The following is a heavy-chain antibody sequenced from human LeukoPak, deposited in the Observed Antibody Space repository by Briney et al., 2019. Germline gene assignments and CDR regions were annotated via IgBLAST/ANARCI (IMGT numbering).Heavy chain of an antibody. CDR2: ISGGDGTT. V-gene: IGHV3-23*01. J-gene: IGHJ3*02. CDR1: GFTFSSYA. CDR3: ARDGKWELTEGDAFDI. D-gene: IGHD1-26*01. Sequence: GGSLRLSCAASGFTFSSYAMSWVRQVPGKGLEWVSTISGGDGTTYYADSVKGRFTISRDNSKNTLYLQMNSLRAEDTAVYYCARDGKWELTEGDAFDIWGQGTMVTVSS.